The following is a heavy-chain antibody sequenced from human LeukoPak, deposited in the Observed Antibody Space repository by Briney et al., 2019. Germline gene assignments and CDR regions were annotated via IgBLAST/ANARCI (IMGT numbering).Heavy chain of an antibody. CDR2: I. V-gene: IGHV3-21*01. D-gene: IGHD4-23*01. CDR1: GFHFSTYN. Sequence: PGESLRLSCAASGFHFSTYNMNWVRQAPGRGLGWGSSIYYTDSVKGRFTISRDDAKNSLYLQMNSLRVEDTAVYYCSREVIGGNSAWGQGTLVTVSS. CDR3: SREVIGGNSA. J-gene: IGHJ5*02.